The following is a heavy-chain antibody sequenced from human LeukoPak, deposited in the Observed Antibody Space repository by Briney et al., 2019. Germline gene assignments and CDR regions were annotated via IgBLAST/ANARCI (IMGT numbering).Heavy chain of an antibody. J-gene: IGHJ4*02. V-gene: IGHV3-11*01. CDR2: ISSSGSTI. CDR1: GFTFSDYY. D-gene: IGHD6-13*01. CDR3: ARVSSQQLK. Sequence: GGSLRLSCAASGFTFSDYYMSWIRQAPGKGLEWISYISSSGSTIFQADSVNGRFTISRDNAKNSLYLQMNNLRVEDTAVYYCARVSSQQLKWGQGTLVTVSS.